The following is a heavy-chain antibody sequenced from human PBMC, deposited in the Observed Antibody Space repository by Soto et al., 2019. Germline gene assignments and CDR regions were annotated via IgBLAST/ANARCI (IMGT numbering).Heavy chain of an antibody. J-gene: IGHJ3*02. CDR2: IIPIFGTA. V-gene: IGHV1-69*01. CDR3: AREYGSGSYLKPRGDAFDI. Sequence: QVQLVQSGAEVKKPGASVKVSCKASGYTFTGYYMHWVRQAPGQGLEWMGGIIPIFGTANYAQKFQGRVTITADESTSTAYMELSSLRSEDTAVYYCAREYGSGSYLKPRGDAFDIWGQGTMVTVSS. CDR1: GYTFTGYY. D-gene: IGHD3-10*01.